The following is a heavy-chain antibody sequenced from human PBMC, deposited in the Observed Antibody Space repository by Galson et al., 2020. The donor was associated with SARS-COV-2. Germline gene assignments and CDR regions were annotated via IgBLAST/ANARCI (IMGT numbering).Heavy chain of an antibody. Sequence: GGSLRLSCAASGFTFSGYGMHWVRQAPGKGLEWVAVASYDGNTNYHADSVKGRFTISRDNSKNTLYLQMENLITDDTGVYYCVKSRHFHVVDAMDVWGQGTTVTVSS. J-gene: IGHJ6*02. CDR3: VKSRHFHVVDAMDV. V-gene: IGHV3-30*18. CDR2: ASYDGNTN. D-gene: IGHD2-21*01. CDR1: GFTFSGYG.